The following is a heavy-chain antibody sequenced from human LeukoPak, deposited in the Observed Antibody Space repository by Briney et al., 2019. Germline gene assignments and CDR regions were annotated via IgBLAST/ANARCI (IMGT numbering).Heavy chain of an antibody. D-gene: IGHD4-17*01. Sequence: GGSLRLSCAASGFTFSSYSMNWVRQAPGKGLEGVSSISSSSTYIYYADSVKGRFSISRDNAKNSLCLQMNSLRAEDTAVYYCVRDMTTATTCYLQHWGQGTLVTVSS. J-gene: IGHJ1*01. CDR3: VRDMTTATTCYLQH. CDR1: GFTFSSYS. CDR2: ISSSSTYI. V-gene: IGHV3-21*01.